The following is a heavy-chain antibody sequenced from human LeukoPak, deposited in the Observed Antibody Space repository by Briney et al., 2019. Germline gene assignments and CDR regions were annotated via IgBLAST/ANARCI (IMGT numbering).Heavy chain of an antibody. J-gene: IGHJ6*02. CDR1: GYTFTSYG. CDR3: AIAYYDFSDYYGMDV. V-gene: IGHV1-18*01. CDR2: ISAYNGNT. Sequence: ASVKVSCKASGYTFTSYGISWVRQAPGQGLEWMGWISAYNGNTNYAQKLQGRVTMTTDTSTSTAYMELRSLRSDDTAVYYCAIAYYDFSDYYGMDVWGQGTTVTVSS. D-gene: IGHD3-3*01.